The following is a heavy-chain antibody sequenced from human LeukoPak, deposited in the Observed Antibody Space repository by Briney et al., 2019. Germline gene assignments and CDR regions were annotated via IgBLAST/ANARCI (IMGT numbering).Heavy chain of an antibody. CDR1: GGSISSYY. CDR2: IYYSGST. V-gene: IGHV4-59*01. Sequence: PSETLSLTCTVSGGSISSYYWSWIRQPPGKGLEWIGYIYYSGSTNYNPSLKSRVTISVDTSKNQFSLKLSSVTAADTAVYYCARDRRYCTNGVCYYYYYYMDVWGKGTTATVSS. D-gene: IGHD2-8*01. CDR3: ARDRRYCTNGVCYYYYYYMDV. J-gene: IGHJ6*03.